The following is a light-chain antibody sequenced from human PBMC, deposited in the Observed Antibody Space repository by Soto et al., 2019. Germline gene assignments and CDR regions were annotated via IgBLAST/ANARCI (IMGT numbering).Light chain of an antibody. CDR3: SSYTSSSSAFV. CDR1: SSDVGGYKY. CDR2: DVN. V-gene: IGLV2-14*01. J-gene: IGLJ1*01. Sequence: QSVLTQPASVSGSPGQSITISCTGTSSDVGGYKYVSWYQQHPGKAPKLMIYDVNNRPSGVSNRFSGSKSGDTASLTISGLQAEDEADYYCSSYTSSSSAFVFGTGTKVTVL.